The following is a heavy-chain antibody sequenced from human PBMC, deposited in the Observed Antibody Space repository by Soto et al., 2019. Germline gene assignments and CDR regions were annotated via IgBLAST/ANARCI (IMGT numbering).Heavy chain of an antibody. J-gene: IGHJ6*02. D-gene: IGHD3-22*01. CDR3: ARGLYDSSGRQYGMGV. V-gene: IGHV4-4*02. Sequence: QVQLQESGPGLVKPSGTLSLTCAVSGGSISSSNWWSWVRQPPGKGLEWIGEIYHSGSTNYNPSLTSRVTISVDKSKNQCSLKLSTVTAADTAVYYCARGLYDSSGRQYGMGVWGQGTTVTVSS. CDR2: IYHSGST. CDR1: GGSISSSNW.